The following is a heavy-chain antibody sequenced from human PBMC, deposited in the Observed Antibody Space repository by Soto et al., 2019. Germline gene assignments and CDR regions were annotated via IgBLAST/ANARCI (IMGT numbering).Heavy chain of an antibody. J-gene: IGHJ6*02. V-gene: IGHV1-18*01. CDR2: ISAYIGNT. CDR3: ARESEYYNSTSCACDNCEPYYYYGMDV. D-gene: IGHD2-2*01. CDR1: GYTFTSYG. Sequence: QVQLVQSGAEVKKPGASVKVSCKASGYTFTSYGISWVRQAPGQGLEWMGWISAYIGNTNYAQKLQGRVTMTTDKGTSTAYTEVTSRRSDNTAVYYCARESEYYNSTSCACDNCEPYYYYGMDVWGQGTTVTVSS.